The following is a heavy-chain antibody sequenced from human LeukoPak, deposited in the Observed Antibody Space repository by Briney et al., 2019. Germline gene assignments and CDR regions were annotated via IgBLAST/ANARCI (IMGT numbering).Heavy chain of an antibody. CDR3: ARTTIDHYFDY. V-gene: IGHV1-69*06. D-gene: IGHD3-22*01. Sequence: SVKVSCKASGYTFTSYDINWVRQAPGQGLEWMGGIIPIFGTANYAQKFQGRVTITADKSTSTAYMELSSLRSEDTAVYYCARTTIDHYFDYWGQGTLVTVSS. J-gene: IGHJ4*02. CDR1: GYTFTSYD. CDR2: IIPIFGTA.